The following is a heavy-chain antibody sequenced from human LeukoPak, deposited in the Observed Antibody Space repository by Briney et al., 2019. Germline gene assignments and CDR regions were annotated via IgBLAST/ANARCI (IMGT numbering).Heavy chain of an antibody. Sequence: PGGSLRLSCAASGFTFSSYAMSWVRQAPGKGLEWLSYISYNSGIISYADSVKGRFTVSRDDAANSLYLQMTSLRVEDTAVYYCARGRLGGHFNWMPSPPDYWGQGTLVTVSS. CDR2: ISYNSGII. D-gene: IGHD3-9*01. J-gene: IGHJ4*02. CDR1: GFTFSSYA. CDR3: ARGRLGGHFNWMPSPPDY. V-gene: IGHV3-48*04.